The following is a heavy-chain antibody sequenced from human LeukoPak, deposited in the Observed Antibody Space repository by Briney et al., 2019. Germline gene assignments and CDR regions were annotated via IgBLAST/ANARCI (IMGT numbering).Heavy chain of an antibody. J-gene: IGHJ4*02. D-gene: IGHD6-19*01. CDR2: ISAYNGNT. V-gene: IGHV1-18*01. CDR3: ARASGYSSGWDFDY. Sequence: ASVKVSCKASGYTFISYGLTWVRQAPGQGLEWMGWISAYNGNTDYAQKFQGRVTMTTDTSTSTAYMELRSLRSDDTAVYYCARASGYSSGWDFDYWGQGTLVTVSS. CDR1: GYTFISYG.